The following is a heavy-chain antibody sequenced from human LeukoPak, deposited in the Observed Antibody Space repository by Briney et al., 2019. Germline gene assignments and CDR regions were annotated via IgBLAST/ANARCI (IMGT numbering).Heavy chain of an antibody. CDR2: IYYSGST. CDR1: GDSVSCGSDY. Sequence: PSETLSLTCTVSGDSVSCGSDYWSWIRQPPGKGLEWIGYIYYSGSTNYNPSLKSRVTISVDTSKNQFSLKLSSVTAADTAVYYCARHLGYYDILTGYRGGNWFDPWGQGTLVTVSS. V-gene: IGHV4-61*01. J-gene: IGHJ5*02. D-gene: IGHD3-9*01. CDR3: ARHLGYYDILTGYRGGNWFDP.